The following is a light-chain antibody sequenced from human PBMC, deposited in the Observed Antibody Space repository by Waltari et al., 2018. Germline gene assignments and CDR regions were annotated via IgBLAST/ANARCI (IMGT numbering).Light chain of an antibody. CDR3: QQYNNWPLFT. CDR1: QDISNY. Sequence: DIQMTQSPSSLSASVGDRVTITCQASQDISNYLNWYQQKPGKAPKLLIYDASNLETGVPSRFSGSGSGTDFTFTISSLQSEDFAVYYCQQYNNWPLFTFGPGTKVDIK. CDR2: DAS. J-gene: IGKJ3*01. V-gene: IGKV1-33*01.